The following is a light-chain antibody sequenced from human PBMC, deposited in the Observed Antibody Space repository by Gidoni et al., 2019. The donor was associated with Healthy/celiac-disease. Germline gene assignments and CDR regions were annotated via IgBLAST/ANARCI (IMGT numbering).Light chain of an antibody. CDR2: DAS. J-gene: IGKJ4*01. CDR1: QSVSSY. CDR3: QQRSNWPPRNT. Sequence: EIVLTQSPATLSLSPGERATLSCRASQSVSSYLAWYQQKPGQAPRLLIYDASNRATGIPARFSGSGSGTDFTPTISSLEPEDFAVYYCQQRSNWPPRNTFGGGTKVEIK. V-gene: IGKV3-11*01.